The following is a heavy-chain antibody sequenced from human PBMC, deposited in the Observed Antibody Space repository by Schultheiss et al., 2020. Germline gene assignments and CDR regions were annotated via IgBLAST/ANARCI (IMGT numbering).Heavy chain of an antibody. CDR3: ANKPPAGAFDI. J-gene: IGHJ3*02. V-gene: IGHV3-30*02. D-gene: IGHD6-19*01. CDR2: IWYDGSNK. Sequence: GESLKISCAASGFTFSSYGMHWVRQAPGKGLEWVAVIWYDGSNKYYADSVKGRFTISRDNSKNTLYLQMNSLRAEDTAVYYCANKPPAGAFDIWGQGTMVTVSS. CDR1: GFTFSSYG.